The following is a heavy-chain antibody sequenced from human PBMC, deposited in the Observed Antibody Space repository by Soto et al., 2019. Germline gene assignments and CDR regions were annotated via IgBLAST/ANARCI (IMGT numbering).Heavy chain of an antibody. Sequence: ASVKVSCKASGYTFSSYAMHWVRQAPGQRLEWMGWINAGYGNTKSSQKFQDRVTISRDTSASTAYMELTSLRSEDTAVYYCARDTGDGTFDFWGQGTLVTAPQ. CDR1: GYTFSSYA. V-gene: IGHV1-3*01. CDR3: ARDTGDGTFDF. J-gene: IGHJ4*02. D-gene: IGHD7-27*01. CDR2: INAGYGNT.